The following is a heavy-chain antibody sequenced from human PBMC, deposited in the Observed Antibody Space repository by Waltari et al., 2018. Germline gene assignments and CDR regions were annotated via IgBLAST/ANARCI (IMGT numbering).Heavy chain of an antibody. V-gene: IGHV3-48*04. J-gene: IGHJ4*02. CDR3: ARVRVAGFDY. Sequence: EVQLVESGGGLVQPGGSLRLSCAASGLRFSSSNMNWVRQAPGKGLEWVSYISSSSSTIYYADSVKGRFTISRDNAKNSLFLQMHSLRAEDTAVYYCARVRVAGFDYWGQGTLVTVSS. D-gene: IGHD3-16*01. CDR1: GLRFSSSN. CDR2: ISSSSSTI.